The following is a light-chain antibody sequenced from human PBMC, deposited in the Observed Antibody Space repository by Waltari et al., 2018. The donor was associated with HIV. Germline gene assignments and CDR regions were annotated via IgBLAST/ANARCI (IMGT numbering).Light chain of an antibody. CDR2: WAS. CDR3: QQYYSTPLT. V-gene: IGKV4-1*01. J-gene: IGKJ4*01. Sequence: DIVMTQSPDSLVVSLGERATINCTSGQSVLYSSNNKNYLAWYQQKPGQPPKLLIYWASTRESGVPDRFSGSGSGTDFTLTISSLQAEDVAVYYCQQYYSTPLTFGGGTKVEIK. CDR1: QSVLYSSNNKNY.